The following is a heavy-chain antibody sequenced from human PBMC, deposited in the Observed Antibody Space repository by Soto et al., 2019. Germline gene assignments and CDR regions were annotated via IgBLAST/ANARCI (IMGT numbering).Heavy chain of an antibody. J-gene: IGHJ6*02. D-gene: IGHD4-17*01. V-gene: IGHV1-3*01. Sequence: ASVKVSCKASGYTFTSYAMHWVRQAPGQRPEWMGWINAGNGNTKYSQKFQGRVTITRDASASTAYMELSSLRSEDTAVYYCASRLGLRAYYYYGMDVWGQGTTVTVSS. CDR1: GYTFTSYA. CDR2: INAGNGNT. CDR3: ASRLGLRAYYYYGMDV.